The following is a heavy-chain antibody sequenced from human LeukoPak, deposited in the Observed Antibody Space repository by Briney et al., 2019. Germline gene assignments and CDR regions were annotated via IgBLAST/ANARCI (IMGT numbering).Heavy chain of an antibody. CDR3: ARQYRSDWYLFDY. J-gene: IGHJ4*02. D-gene: IGHD6-19*01. V-gene: IGHV1-18*01. CDR1: GYTFTSYG. Sequence: GASVKVSCKASGYTFTSYGISWVRQAPGQGLEWMGWISAYNGNTNYAQKLQGRVTMTTDTSTSTVYMEMRSLRSDDTAVYYCARQYRSDWYLFDYWGQGTLVTVSS. CDR2: ISAYNGNT.